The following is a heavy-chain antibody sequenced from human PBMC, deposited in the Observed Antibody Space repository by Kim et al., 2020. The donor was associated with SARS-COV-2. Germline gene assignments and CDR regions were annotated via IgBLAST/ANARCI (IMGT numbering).Heavy chain of an antibody. CDR1: GGSISSNNW. V-gene: IGHV4-4*02. J-gene: IGHJ5*02. D-gene: IGHD6-13*01. CDR3: ARAPYSTTWNWFDP. CDR2: IYQSGST. Sequence: SETLSRTCAVSGGSISSNNWWSWVRQPPGKGLQWIGEIYQSGSTNYNPSLKSRVTMSVDKSKNQFSLILSSVTAADTALYYCARAPYSTTWNWFDPWGQG.